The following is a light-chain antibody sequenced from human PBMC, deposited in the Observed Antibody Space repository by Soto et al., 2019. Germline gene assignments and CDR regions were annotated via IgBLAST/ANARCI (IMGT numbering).Light chain of an antibody. Sequence: DIQMTQSPSSVSASVGDRVTISCQASQGISRSLAWYQQKPGKAPKPLIYAASSLQSGVPSRFSGSGFGTDFTLTISSLQPEDFATYYCQQSYSTPRTFGQGTKVDIK. CDR1: QGISRS. J-gene: IGKJ1*01. CDR2: AAS. CDR3: QQSYSTPRT. V-gene: IGKV1-12*01.